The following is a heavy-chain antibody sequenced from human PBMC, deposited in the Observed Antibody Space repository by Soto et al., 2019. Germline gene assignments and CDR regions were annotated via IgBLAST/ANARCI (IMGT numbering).Heavy chain of an antibody. Sequence: QVQLVQSGAEVKKPGSSVKVSCKASGGTFSSYAISWVRHAPGQGLEWMGGIIPIFGTANYAQKFQGRVTITADESTSTAYMELSSLRSEDTAVYYCARPSTVTIGDSNWFDPWGQGTLVTVSS. D-gene: IGHD4-17*01. CDR1: GGTFSSYA. CDR3: ARPSTVTIGDSNWFDP. V-gene: IGHV1-69*12. CDR2: IIPIFGTA. J-gene: IGHJ5*02.